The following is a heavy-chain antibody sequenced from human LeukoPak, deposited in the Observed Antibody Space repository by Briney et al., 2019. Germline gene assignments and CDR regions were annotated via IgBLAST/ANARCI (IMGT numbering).Heavy chain of an antibody. V-gene: IGHV4-59*01. D-gene: IGHD2-2*01. CDR2: IYYSGNT. CDR3: ARVRYCSTNRCYDREFDN. Sequence: NSSETLSLTCTVSGGSISGFYWGWIRQPPGKGLEWIGYIYYSGNTNYSPSLKSRVTISVDTSKNQFSLKLNSVTAADTAVYYCARVRYCSTNRCYDREFDNWGQGTLVTVSS. CDR1: GGSISGFY. J-gene: IGHJ4*02.